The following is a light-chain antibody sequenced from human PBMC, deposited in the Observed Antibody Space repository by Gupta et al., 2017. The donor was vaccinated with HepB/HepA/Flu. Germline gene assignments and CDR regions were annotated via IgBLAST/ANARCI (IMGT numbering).Light chain of an antibody. J-gene: IGLJ3*02. CDR2: RNN. CDR3: AAWDDIVSGWV. Sequence: SVLTQPPSASGTPGQRVTISCSGSSSNIGSNYVYWYQQPPGTAPKLLIYRNNQRPSGVPDRFSGSKSGTSASVAISGLRSEDEADYYCAAWDDIVSGWVFGGGTKLTVL. V-gene: IGLV1-47*01. CDR1: SSNIGSNY.